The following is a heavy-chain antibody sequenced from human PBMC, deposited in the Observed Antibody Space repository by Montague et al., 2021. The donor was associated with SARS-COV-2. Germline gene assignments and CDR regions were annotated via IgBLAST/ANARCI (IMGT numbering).Heavy chain of an antibody. CDR2: IYTSGST. J-gene: IGHJ6*02. D-gene: IGHD3-3*01. V-gene: IGHV4-61*02. CDR1: GGSISSGSYY. CDR3: ARASITIFGVADYGMDV. Sequence: TLSLTCTVPGGSISSGSYYWSWIRPPAGKGLEWIGRIYTSGSTNYNPSLKSRVTISVDTSKNQFSLKLSSVTAADTAVYYCARASITIFGVADYGMDVWGQGTTVTVSS.